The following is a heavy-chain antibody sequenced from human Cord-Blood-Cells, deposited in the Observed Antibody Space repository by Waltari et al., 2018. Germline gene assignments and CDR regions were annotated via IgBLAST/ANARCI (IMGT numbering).Heavy chain of an antibody. CDR3: ARGSWGEIDY. CDR2: MNPNSCNT. V-gene: IGHV1-8*01. D-gene: IGHD6-13*01. Sequence: QVQLVQSGAEVKKPGASVKVSCTASGYTFTSYDINWVRRATGQGREGMGWMNPNSCNTVDAQKFQGRVTMTRNTSISTAYMELSSLRSEDTAVYYCARGSWGEIDYWGQGTLVTVSS. J-gene: IGHJ4*02. CDR1: GYTFTSYD.